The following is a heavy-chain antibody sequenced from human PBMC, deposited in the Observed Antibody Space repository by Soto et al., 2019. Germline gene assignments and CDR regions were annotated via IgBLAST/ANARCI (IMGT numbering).Heavy chain of an antibody. V-gene: IGHV1-18*01. D-gene: IGHD2-2*01. CDR2: ISADNGNT. CDR1: GYTFSTYA. J-gene: IGHJ4*02. CDR3: ARDLVVVVPVAMY. Sequence: ASVKVSCKASGYTFSTYAISWVRQAPGQGLEWMGWISADNGNTNYAQKLQGRVTMTTDTSTSTAYMELRSLRSDDTAVYYCARDLVVVVPVAMYWGEGTLVTVS.